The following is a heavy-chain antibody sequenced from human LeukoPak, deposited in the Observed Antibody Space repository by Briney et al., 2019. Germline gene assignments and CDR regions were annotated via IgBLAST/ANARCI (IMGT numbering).Heavy chain of an antibody. CDR1: GFTFSAYW. J-gene: IGHJ4*02. Sequence: GGSLRLSCAASGFTFSAYWMHWVRQVPGKGLVWVSHINSDGSTTTYADSVKGRFTISRDNARNMLFLQMKSLRAEDTAVYYCVRDRGGLPVVYWGQGSLVTVSS. CDR3: VRDRGGLPVVY. D-gene: IGHD3-10*01. CDR2: INSDGSTT. V-gene: IGHV3-74*01.